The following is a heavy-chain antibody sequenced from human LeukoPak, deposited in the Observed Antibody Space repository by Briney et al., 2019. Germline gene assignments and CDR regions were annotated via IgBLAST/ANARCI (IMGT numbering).Heavy chain of an antibody. J-gene: IGHJ3*02. CDR3: AKIAAAGTVNAFDI. D-gene: IGHD6-13*01. CDR2: IYYSGST. CDR1: GGSISSYY. Sequence: SETLSLTCTVSGGSISSYYWSWLRQPPGKGLEWIGYIYYSGSTNYNPSLKSRVTISVDTSKNQFSLKLSSVTAADTAVYYCAKIAAAGTVNAFDIWGQGTMVTVSS. V-gene: IGHV4-59*01.